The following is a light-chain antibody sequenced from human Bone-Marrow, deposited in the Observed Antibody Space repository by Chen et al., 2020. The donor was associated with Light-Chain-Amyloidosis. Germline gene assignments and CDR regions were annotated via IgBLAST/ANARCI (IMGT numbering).Light chain of an antibody. J-gene: IGKJ4*01. Sequence: EIVLTQSPANLSLSPGERATHACRARQSVSSLLAWYQHKPCQAPRLLLYDASNRATGIPARFSGSGSATDFTLTISSLEPEDCAVYYCQQRATWPSLTFGGGTKVEIK. CDR1: QSVSSL. CDR2: DAS. V-gene: IGKV3-11*01. CDR3: QQRATWPSLT.